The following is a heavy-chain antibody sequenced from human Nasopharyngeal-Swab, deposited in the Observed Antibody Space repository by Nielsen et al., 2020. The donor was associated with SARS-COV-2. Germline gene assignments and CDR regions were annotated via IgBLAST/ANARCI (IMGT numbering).Heavy chain of an antibody. CDR3: ARARSSRYFQH. V-gene: IGHV4-34*01. CDR2: INHSGST. J-gene: IGHJ1*01. D-gene: IGHD6-13*01. Sequence: WIRQPPGKGLEWIGEINHSGSTNYNPSLKSRVTISEDTSKNQFALKLSSVTAADTAVHYCARARSSRYFQHWGQGTLVTVSS.